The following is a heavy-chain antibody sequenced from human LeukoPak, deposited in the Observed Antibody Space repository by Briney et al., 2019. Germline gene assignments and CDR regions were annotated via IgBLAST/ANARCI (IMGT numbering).Heavy chain of an antibody. CDR1: GGSISSYY. CDR2: IYYSGST. J-gene: IGHJ4*02. Sequence: PSETLSLTCTVSGGSISSYYWGWIRQPPGKGLEWIGYIYYSGSTNYNPSLKSRVTISVDTSKNQFSLKLSSVTAADTAMYYCARLVVSSTEAFFDYWGQGTLVTVYS. D-gene: IGHD2-15*01. CDR3: ARLVVSSTEAFFDY. V-gene: IGHV4-59*08.